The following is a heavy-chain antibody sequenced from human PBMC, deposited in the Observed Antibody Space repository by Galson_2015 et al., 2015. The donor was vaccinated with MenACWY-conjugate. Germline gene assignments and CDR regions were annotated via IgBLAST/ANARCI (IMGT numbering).Heavy chain of an antibody. CDR1: GGSIRSYF. CDR2: NSYSGSA. D-gene: IGHD4-17*01. Sequence: SETLSLTCSVSGGSIRSYFWNWIRQPPGKVLEWIGYNSYSGSANYNPSLKSRVTISVDTSKNQFSLKLSSVTAADTAVYYCAKSDGDDYGMDVWGQGTTVIVSS. CDR3: AKSDGDDYGMDV. V-gene: IGHV4-59*08. J-gene: IGHJ6*02.